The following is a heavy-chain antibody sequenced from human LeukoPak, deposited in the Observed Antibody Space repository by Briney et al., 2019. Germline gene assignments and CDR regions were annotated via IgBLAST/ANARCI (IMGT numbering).Heavy chain of an antibody. CDR1: GYTFTGYY. CDR3: ARDLGFRGYSSDWSSG. Sequence: ASVKVSCKSSGYTFTGYYMHWVRQAPGQGFEWMGRLNPDSGGAEYAQKFQGRVTMTRDRSISTAYMELSRLRSDDTAVYYCARDLGFRGYSSDWSSGWGQGTLATVFS. V-gene: IGHV1-2*06. CDR2: LNPDSGGA. D-gene: IGHD6-19*01. J-gene: IGHJ4*02.